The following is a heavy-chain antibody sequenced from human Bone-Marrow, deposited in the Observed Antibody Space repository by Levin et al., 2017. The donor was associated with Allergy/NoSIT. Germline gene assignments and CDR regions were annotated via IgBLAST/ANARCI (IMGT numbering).Heavy chain of an antibody. CDR1: GFTFGDYA. CDR3: AKGRRSSRNLENWFDP. D-gene: IGHD6-13*01. J-gene: IGHJ5*02. V-gene: IGHV3-9*01. Sequence: HPGGSLRLSCAASGFTFGDYAMHWVRQPPGKGLEWVSSVSWNSDSIGYADSVRGRFTISRDNAKNSLYLQMNSLRSEDTGLYYCAKGRRSSRNLENWFDPWGQGTLVTVSS. CDR2: VSWNSDSI.